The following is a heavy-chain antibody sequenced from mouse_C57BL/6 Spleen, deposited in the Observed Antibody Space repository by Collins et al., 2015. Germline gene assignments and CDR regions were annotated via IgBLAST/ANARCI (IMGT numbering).Heavy chain of an antibody. J-gene: IGHJ4*01. D-gene: IGHD2-1*01. CDR2: INPSNGGT. Sequence: QVQLQQPGTELVKPGASVKLSCKASGYTFSNYWMHWVRQRPGQGLEWIGNINPSNGGTNYNERFQNRATLTVDKTSSTAYMQLSSLTSEDSAVYYCTRGGYYGNYGAMDYWGQGTSVTVSS. CDR3: TRGGYYGNYGAMDY. V-gene: IGHV1-53*01. CDR1: GYTFSNYW.